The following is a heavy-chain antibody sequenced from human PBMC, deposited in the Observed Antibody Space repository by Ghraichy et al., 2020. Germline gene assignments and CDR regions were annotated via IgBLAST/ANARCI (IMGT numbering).Heavy chain of an antibody. D-gene: IGHD3-22*01. V-gene: IGHV1-69*04. CDR1: GGTFSSYA. CDR3: ARDPITMIVRGLPHFDY. Sequence: SVKVSCKASGGTFSSYAISWVRQAPGQGLEWMGRIIPILGIANYAQKFQGRVTITADKSTSTAYMELSRLRSEDTAVYYCARDPITMIVRGLPHFDYWGQGTLVTVSS. CDR2: IIPILGIA. J-gene: IGHJ4*02.